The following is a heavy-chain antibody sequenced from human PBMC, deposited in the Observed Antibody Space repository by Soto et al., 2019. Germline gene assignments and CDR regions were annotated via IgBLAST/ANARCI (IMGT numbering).Heavy chain of an antibody. CDR2: IYYSGST. Sequence: PSETLSLTCTVSGGSISSGGYYWSWIRQHPGKGLEWIGYIYYSGSTYYNPSLKSRVTISVDTSKNQFSLKLSSVTAADTAVYYCARVDEGTFWFDPWGQGTLVTVSS. CDR1: GGSISSGGYY. V-gene: IGHV4-31*03. CDR3: ARVDEGTFWFDP. D-gene: IGHD1-1*01. J-gene: IGHJ5*02.